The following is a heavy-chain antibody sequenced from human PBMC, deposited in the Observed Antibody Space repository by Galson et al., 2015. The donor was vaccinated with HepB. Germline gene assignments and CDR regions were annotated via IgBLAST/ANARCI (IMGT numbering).Heavy chain of an antibody. V-gene: IGHV4-34*01. CDR2: INPSGTT. J-gene: IGHJ4*02. CDR1: GFSFSSYA. CDR3: ARGRQGGAAI. Sequence: LRPSCAGSGFSFSSYAMTWVRQAPGKRLEWIGEINPSGTTNYSPSLKGRVNISPDTSKSQFSLNLSSVTAADTAVYCRARGRQGGAAIWGQGTLVTVSS. D-gene: IGHD2-2*01.